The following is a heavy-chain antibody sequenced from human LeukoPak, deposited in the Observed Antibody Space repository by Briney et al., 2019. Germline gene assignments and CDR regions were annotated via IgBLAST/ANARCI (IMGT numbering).Heavy chain of an antibody. Sequence: SETLSLTCAVYGGSFSGYYWSWIRQPPGKGLEWIGEINHSGSTNYNPSLKSRVTISVDTSKNQFSLKLSSVTAADTAVYYCARGPTHDFWSGYSFDYWGQGTLVTVSS. V-gene: IGHV4-34*01. CDR2: INHSGST. CDR3: ARGPTHDFWSGYSFDY. J-gene: IGHJ4*02. D-gene: IGHD3-3*01. CDR1: GGSFSGYY.